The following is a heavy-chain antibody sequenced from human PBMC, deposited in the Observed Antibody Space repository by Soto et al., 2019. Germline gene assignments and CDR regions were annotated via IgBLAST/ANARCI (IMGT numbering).Heavy chain of an antibody. CDR3: ARDRQNYYDSSPYHYYGMDV. V-gene: IGHV4-38-2*02. J-gene: IGHJ6*02. CDR2: IYHSGST. D-gene: IGHD3-22*01. CDR1: GYSISSGYY. Sequence: PSETLSLTCAVSGYSISSGYYWGWIRQPPGKGLEWIGSIYHSGSTYYNPSLKSRVTISVDTSKNQFSLKLSSVTAADTAVYYCARDRQNYYDSSPYHYYGMDVWGQGTRSPSP.